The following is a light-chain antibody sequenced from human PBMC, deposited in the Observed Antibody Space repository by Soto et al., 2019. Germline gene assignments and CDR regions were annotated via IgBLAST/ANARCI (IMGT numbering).Light chain of an antibody. Sequence: EIVLTQSPATMSLSPGERATLSCRASQSISGFLAWYQQKLGQAPRLLIYDASNRAPGIPARFSGSGSGTDFTLTISGLEPEDSAVYYCQQRYNWRTFGQGTKLELK. CDR2: DAS. CDR1: QSISGF. J-gene: IGKJ2*01. V-gene: IGKV3-11*01. CDR3: QQRYNWRT.